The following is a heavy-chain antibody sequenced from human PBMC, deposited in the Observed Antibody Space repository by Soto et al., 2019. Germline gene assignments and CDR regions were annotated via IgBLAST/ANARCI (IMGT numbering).Heavy chain of an antibody. V-gene: IGHV4-59*03. CDR1: GDSIRSSY. Sequence: ETLSLTCTVSGDSIRSSYWTWIRQAPGRGLEWIGDIYHTGTTNYNPSLKSRVSISVDTSKNQFALRLRSVTAADTAIYFCAKISAGSTDETMFTVFDHWGQGTLVTVSS. D-gene: IGHD6-13*01. CDR3: AKISAGSTDETMFTVFDH. J-gene: IGHJ4*02. CDR2: IYHTGTT.